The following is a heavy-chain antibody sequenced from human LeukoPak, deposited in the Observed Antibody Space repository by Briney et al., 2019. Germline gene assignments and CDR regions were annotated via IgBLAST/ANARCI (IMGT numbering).Heavy chain of an antibody. CDR3: ASDGRDGYNDY. CDR1: GFTFRNYG. J-gene: IGHJ4*02. V-gene: IGHV3-33*01. Sequence: PGTSLRLSCAASGFTFRNYGMHWVRQAPGKGLEWVAVIWYDGSNKHYADSVKGRFTISRDNSKNTLYLQMNSLRAEDTAVYYCASDGRDGYNDYWGQGTLVTVSS. D-gene: IGHD5-24*01. CDR2: IWYDGSNK.